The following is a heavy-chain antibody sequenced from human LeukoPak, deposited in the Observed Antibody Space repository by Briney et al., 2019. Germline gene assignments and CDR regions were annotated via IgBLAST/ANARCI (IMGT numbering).Heavy chain of an antibody. D-gene: IGHD1-26*01. CDR1: GDSLRTTTYY. CDR3: ARDRELAALDP. J-gene: IGHJ5*02. Sequence: PETLSLTCTVSGDSLRTTTYYWNWIRQPPGKGLEWIGGLYHSGTIYYNPSLKSRVTISADKSKNHFSLKLTSVTAADTAVYYCARDRELAALDPWGQGTLVIVSS. CDR2: LYHSGTI. V-gene: IGHV4-39*07.